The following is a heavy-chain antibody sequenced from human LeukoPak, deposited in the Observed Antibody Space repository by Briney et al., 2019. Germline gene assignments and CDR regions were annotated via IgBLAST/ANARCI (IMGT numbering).Heavy chain of an antibody. CDR2: IIPIFGTA. V-gene: IGHV1-69*06. CDR1: GGTFSSYA. D-gene: IGHD4-23*01. CDR3: ATDLLRWWAGGEGKLDY. Sequence: GASVKVSCKASGGTFSSYAISWVRQAPGQGLEWMGGIIPIFGTAIYAQKFQGRVTMTEDTSTDTAYMELSSLRSEDTAVYYCATDLLRWWAGGEGKLDYWGQGTLVTVSS. J-gene: IGHJ4*02.